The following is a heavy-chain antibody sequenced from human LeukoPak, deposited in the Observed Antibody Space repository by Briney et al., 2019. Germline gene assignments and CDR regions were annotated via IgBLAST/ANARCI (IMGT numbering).Heavy chain of an antibody. CDR3: ARDRAPNYYDSVYDAFDI. CDR2: VNGHNGKT. J-gene: IGHJ3*02. D-gene: IGHD3-22*01. V-gene: IGHV1-18*01. CDR1: GYTFTNYG. Sequence: ASVKVSCKASGYTFTNYGINWVRQAPGQGLEWVGWVNGHNGKTNYAQRLQGRVTMTRGASTSTAYMELRNLRSDDTAVYFCARDRAPNYYDSVYDAFDIWGQGTVVTVSS.